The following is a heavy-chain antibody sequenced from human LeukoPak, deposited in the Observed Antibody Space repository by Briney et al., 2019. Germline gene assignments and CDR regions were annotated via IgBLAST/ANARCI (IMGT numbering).Heavy chain of an antibody. CDR2: ISSGGSTI. CDR3: VRDDAGTDHYYYGMDV. J-gene: IGHJ6*02. V-gene: IGHV3-48*02. D-gene: IGHD1-14*01. Sequence: GGSLRLSCAASGFTFSSHSMNWVRQAPGKGLEWASYISSGGSTIYYADSVKGRFTISRDNAKNSLYLQMNSLRDEDTAVYYCVRDDAGTDHYYYGMDVWGQGTTVTVSS. CDR1: GFTFSSHS.